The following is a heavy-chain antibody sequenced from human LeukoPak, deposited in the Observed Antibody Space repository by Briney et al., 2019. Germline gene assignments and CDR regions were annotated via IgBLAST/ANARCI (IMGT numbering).Heavy chain of an antibody. V-gene: IGHV1-2*02. J-gene: IGHJ4*02. CDR2: INPNSGGT. D-gene: IGHD3-22*01. CDR3: ARDLVPYYYDSSGYLYGY. Sequence: ASVKVSCKASGYTFTGYYMHWVRQAPGQGLEWMGWINPNSGGTNYAQKFQGRVTMTRDTSISTAYMELSRLRSDDTAVYCCARDLVPYYYDSSGYLYGYWGQGTLVTVSS. CDR1: GYTFTGYY.